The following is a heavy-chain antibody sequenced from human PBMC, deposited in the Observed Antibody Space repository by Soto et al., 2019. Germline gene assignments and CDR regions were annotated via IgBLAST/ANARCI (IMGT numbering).Heavy chain of an antibody. CDR1: GYTFTSYG. V-gene: IGHV1-18*01. CDR2: ISAYNGNT. J-gene: IGHJ6*02. D-gene: IGHD3-3*01. CDR3: AREPYYDFWSGPSGYYYYGMDV. Sequence: ASVKVSCKASGYTFTSYGISWVRQAPGQGLEWVGWISAYNGNTNYAQKLQGRVTMTTDTSTSTAYMELRSLRSDDTAVYYCAREPYYDFWSGPSGYYYYGMDVWGQGTTVTVSS.